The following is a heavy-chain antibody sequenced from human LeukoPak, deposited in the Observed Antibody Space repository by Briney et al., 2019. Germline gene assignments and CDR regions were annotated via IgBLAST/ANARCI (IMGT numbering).Heavy chain of an antibody. CDR2: ISSSSSDI. CDR3: ARVSLLNYYPPPGDFDY. V-gene: IGHV3-21*01. Sequence: GGSLRLSCAASGFTFSSYSMNWVRQAPGKGLEWVSSISSSSSDIYYAYSVKVRFTISRDNAKNSRYLQMNRLRAEDKAVYYCARVSLLNYYPPPGDFDYWGQGTLVTVSS. J-gene: IGHJ4*02. CDR1: GFTFSSYS. D-gene: IGHD3-10*01.